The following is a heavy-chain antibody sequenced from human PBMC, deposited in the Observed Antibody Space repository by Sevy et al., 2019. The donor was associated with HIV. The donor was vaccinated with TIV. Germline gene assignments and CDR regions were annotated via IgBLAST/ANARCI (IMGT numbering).Heavy chain of an antibody. V-gene: IGHV3-30*02. Sequence: GGSLRLSCAASGFSFSSYGMHWVRQAPGKGLEWVSYIQYDGSNKDYADSVKGRFTISRDNSKNTLYLQMNSLRVEDTAVFYCGKEGGGKGGDYWGQGTLVTVSS. CDR3: GKEGGGKGGDY. CDR1: GFSFSSYG. D-gene: IGHD2-15*01. J-gene: IGHJ4*02. CDR2: IQYDGSNK.